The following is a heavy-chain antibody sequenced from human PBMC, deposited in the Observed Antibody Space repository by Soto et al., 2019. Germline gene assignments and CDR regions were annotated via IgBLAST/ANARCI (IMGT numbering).Heavy chain of an antibody. CDR3: TVWGSGNDSGAA. CDR1: GFTFSDHY. CDR2: SKNKADSYTT. D-gene: IGHD3-10*01. V-gene: IGHV3-72*01. J-gene: IGHJ4*02. Sequence: EVQLVESGGGLVQPGGSLRLSCAASGFTFSDHYMDWVRQAPGKGLEWVGRSKNKADSYTTEYAASVKGRFTISRDGSKNSLFRQMNSLKTGDTAVYYCTVWGSGNDSGAAWGQGILVTVSS.